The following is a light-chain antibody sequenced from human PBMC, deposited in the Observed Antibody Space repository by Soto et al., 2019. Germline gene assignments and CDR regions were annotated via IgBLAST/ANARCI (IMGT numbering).Light chain of an antibody. Sequence: QSGLTQPASVSGSPGQSITISCTGTSSDVGGYNYVSWYQQHPGKAPKLMIYEVSNRPSGVSNRFSGSKSGNTASLTISGLQAEDEADYSCSSYTSSSTRGVFGGGTKLTVL. CDR3: SSYTSSSTRGV. V-gene: IGLV2-14*01. CDR2: EVS. J-gene: IGLJ2*01. CDR1: SSDVGGYNY.